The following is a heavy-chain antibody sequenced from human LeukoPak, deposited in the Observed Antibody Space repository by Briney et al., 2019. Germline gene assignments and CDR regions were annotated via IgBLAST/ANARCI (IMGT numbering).Heavy chain of an antibody. CDR2: IWYDGSNK. CDR3: AKGGPAET. CDR1: GFTFRSYG. V-gene: IGHV3-33*06. Sequence: PGRSLRLSCAASGFTFRSYGMQWVRQAPGKGLECVAIIWYDGSNKYYSDSVKGRFTISRDNSKNTLYLQMNSLRAEDMAVYYCAKGGPAETWGQGTLVTVSS. J-gene: IGHJ4*02. D-gene: IGHD2-2*01.